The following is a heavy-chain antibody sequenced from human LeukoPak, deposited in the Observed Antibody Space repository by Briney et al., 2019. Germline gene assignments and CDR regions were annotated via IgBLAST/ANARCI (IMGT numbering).Heavy chain of an antibody. J-gene: IGHJ5*02. V-gene: IGHV4-34*01. Sequence: SETLSLTCAVYGGSFSGYYWSWIRQPPGKGLEWIGEISHSGSTNYNPSLKSRVTISVDTSKNQFSLKLSSVTAADTAVYYCARRPLAGLYYYGSGSYYNRWFDPWDQGTLVTVSS. CDR2: ISHSGST. D-gene: IGHD3-10*01. CDR1: GGSFSGYY. CDR3: ARRPLAGLYYYGSGSYYNRWFDP.